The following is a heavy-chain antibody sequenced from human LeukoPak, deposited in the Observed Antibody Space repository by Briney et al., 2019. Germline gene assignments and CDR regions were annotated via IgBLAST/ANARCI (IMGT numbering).Heavy chain of an antibody. CDR3: ARVRWLQLGHFDY. CDR1: GGSITSSSYS. J-gene: IGHJ4*02. D-gene: IGHD5-24*01. Sequence: SETLSLTCTVSGGSITSSSYSWGWIRQPPGKGLEWIASMSYSGSTYYNPSLKSRVTISVDTSRNQFSLTLSSVTAADTAVYYCARVRWLQLGHFDYWGQGSLVTVSS. CDR2: MSYSGST. V-gene: IGHV4-39*07.